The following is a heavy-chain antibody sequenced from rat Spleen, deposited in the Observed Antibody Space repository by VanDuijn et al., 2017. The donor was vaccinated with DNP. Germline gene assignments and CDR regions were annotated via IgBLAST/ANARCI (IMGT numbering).Heavy chain of an antibody. D-gene: IGHD4-3*01. CDR1: GFTFSDYA. Sequence: EVQLVESGGGLVQPGRSLKLSCAASGFTFSDYAMAWVRQAPKKGLEWVASIRYDGGSTYYRDSVKGRFTISRDHAKSSLYLQMDSLRSEDTATYYCVRWNSGHFDYWGQGVMVPVSS. J-gene: IGHJ2*01. V-gene: IGHV5-7*01. CDR2: IRYDGGST. CDR3: VRWNSGHFDY.